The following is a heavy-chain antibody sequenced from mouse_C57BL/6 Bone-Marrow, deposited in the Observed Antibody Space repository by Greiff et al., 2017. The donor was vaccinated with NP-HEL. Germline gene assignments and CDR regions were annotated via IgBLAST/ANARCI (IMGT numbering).Heavy chain of an antibody. CDR3: ARFTTCFDY. Sequence: QVQLQQSGPELVKPGASVKISCKASGYAFSSSWMNWVKQRPGKGLEWIGRIYPGDGDTNYNGKFKGKATLTADKSSSTAYMQLSSLTSEDSAVYFCARFTTCFDYWGQGTTLTVSS. CDR2: IYPGDGDT. D-gene: IGHD1-1*01. CDR1: GYAFSSSW. J-gene: IGHJ2*01. V-gene: IGHV1-82*01.